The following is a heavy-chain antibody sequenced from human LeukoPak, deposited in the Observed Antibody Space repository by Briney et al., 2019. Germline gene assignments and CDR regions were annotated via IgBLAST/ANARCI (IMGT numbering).Heavy chain of an antibody. J-gene: IGHJ4*02. V-gene: IGHV3-23*01. Sequence: GSLRLSCAASGFTFSNYAMSWVRQAPGKGLEWVSAISGSASSTYHADSVKGRFTISRDNSKNTLYLQMNSLRAEDTAVYYCAKRTSDYWGQGTLVTVPS. CDR2: ISGSASST. CDR1: GFTFSNYA. CDR3: AKRTSDY.